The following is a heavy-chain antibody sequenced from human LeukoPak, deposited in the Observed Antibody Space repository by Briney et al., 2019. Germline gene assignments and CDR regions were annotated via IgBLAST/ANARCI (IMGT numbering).Heavy chain of an antibody. CDR1: GGSIRRDY. D-gene: IGHD4-11*01. J-gene: IGHJ6*02. CDR2: ISYSGSP. Sequence: PSETLSLTCAVSGGSIRRDYWSWIRQPPGKGLEWGGYISYSGSPSYNPSLESRVTVSVDTSTNQVSLKVNSVTAADTALYFCARARAYSNQGFYYYGVDVWGQGTTVTASS. V-gene: IGHV4-59*01. CDR3: ARARAYSNQGFYYYGVDV.